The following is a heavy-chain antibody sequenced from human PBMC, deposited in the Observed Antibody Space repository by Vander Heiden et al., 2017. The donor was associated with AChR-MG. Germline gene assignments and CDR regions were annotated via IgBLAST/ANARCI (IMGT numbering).Heavy chain of an antibody. CDR2: IYYSGST. CDR1: GGSVSSGSSY. V-gene: IGHV4-61*01. J-gene: IGHJ6*02. D-gene: IGHD6-13*01. CDR3: ASYSSTWYGGGYYYGMDA. Sequence: QVQLQESGPGLVKPSETLSLTCTVPGGSVSSGSSYWSWIRQPPGKGLEWIGYIYYSGSTNYNPSLKSRVTISVDTSKNQFSLKLNSVTAADTAVYYCASYSSTWYGGGYYYGMDAWGQGTTVTVS.